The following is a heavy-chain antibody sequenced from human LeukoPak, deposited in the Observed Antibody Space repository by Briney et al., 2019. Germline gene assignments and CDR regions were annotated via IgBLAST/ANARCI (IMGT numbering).Heavy chain of an antibody. CDR3: ARVPHSTSWYDY. CDR1: GFTFSDYY. D-gene: IGHD6-13*01. Sequence: PGGSLRLSCAASGFTFSDYYMSWIRQAPGKGLEWVSYISSSGSTIYYADSVKGRFTISRDNAKNSLYLQMSSLRVEDTAVYYCARVPHSTSWYDYWGQGILVAVSS. CDR2: ISSSGSTI. J-gene: IGHJ4*02. V-gene: IGHV3-11*04.